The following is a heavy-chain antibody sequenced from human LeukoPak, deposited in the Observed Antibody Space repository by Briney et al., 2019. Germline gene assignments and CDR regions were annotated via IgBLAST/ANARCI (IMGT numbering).Heavy chain of an antibody. J-gene: IGHJ4*02. D-gene: IGHD3-10*01. V-gene: IGHV3-30*18. CDR3: AKDRGGVVLWLGELFFYY. CDR1: GFTFSSYG. Sequence: GGSLRLSCAASGFTFSSYGMHWVRQAPGKGLEWVAVISYDGSNKYYADSVKGRFTISRDNSKNTLYLQMNSLRAEDTAVYYCAKDRGGVVLWLGELFFYYWGQGTLVTVSS. CDR2: ISYDGSNK.